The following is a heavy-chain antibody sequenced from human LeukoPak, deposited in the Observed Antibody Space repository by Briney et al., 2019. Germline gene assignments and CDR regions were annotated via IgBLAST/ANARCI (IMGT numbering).Heavy chain of an antibody. CDR2: INQDGSDK. V-gene: IGHV3-7*01. D-gene: IGHD3-10*01. Sequence: GGSLRLSCAASGFSFGAYWMSWVRQAPGKGLEWVANINQDGSDKHYLDSVRGRFAISRDNAENSLYLQLDSLRAEDTGIYYCVRDPDASPGPGWDYWGQGTLVSVSS. J-gene: IGHJ4*02. CDR1: GFSFGAYW. CDR3: VRDPDASPGPGWDY.